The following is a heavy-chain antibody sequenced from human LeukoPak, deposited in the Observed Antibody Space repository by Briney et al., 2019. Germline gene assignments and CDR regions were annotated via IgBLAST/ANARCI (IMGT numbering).Heavy chain of an antibody. CDR1: GDSITGHY. J-gene: IGHJ4*02. D-gene: IGHD1-14*01. Sequence: PSETLSLTCTVSGDSITGHYWSWIRQPPGKGLEWIGYVYYSGSTNCNPSLKSRVTISVDTSKNQFSLNLSSVTAADTAVYYCAKPGGRGGYYFDYWGQGTLVTVSS. CDR3: AKPGGRGGYYFDY. V-gene: IGHV4-59*08. CDR2: VYYSGST.